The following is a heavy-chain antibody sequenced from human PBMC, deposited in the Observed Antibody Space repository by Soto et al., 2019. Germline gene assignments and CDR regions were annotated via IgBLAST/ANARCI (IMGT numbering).Heavy chain of an antibody. Sequence: QVQLQESGPGLVKPSQTLSLTCTVSGGSISSGDYYWSWIRQPPGKGLEWIGYIYYSGSTYYNPSLKSRVTISVDTSKNQFSLKLSSVTAADTAVYYCARVGLLTGEEDSYFDYWGQGTLVTVSS. V-gene: IGHV4-30-4*01. CDR1: GGSISSGDYY. CDR2: IYYSGST. D-gene: IGHD7-27*01. J-gene: IGHJ4*02. CDR3: ARVGLLTGEEDSYFDY.